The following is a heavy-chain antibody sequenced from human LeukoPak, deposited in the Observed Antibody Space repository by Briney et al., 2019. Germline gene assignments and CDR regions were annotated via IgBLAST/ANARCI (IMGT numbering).Heavy chain of an antibody. CDR2: IIPIFGTA. V-gene: IGHV1-69*06. Sequence: SVKVSCKASGGTFSSYAISWVRQAPGQGLEWMGGIIPIFGTANYAQKFQGRVTITADKSTSTAYMELSSLRSEDTAVYYCAREADRYLYYFDYWGQGTLVTVSS. J-gene: IGHJ4*02. CDR1: GGTFSSYA. CDR3: AREADRYLYYFDY. D-gene: IGHD1-1*01.